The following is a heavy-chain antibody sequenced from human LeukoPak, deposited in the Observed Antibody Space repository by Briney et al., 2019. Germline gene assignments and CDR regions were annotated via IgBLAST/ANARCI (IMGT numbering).Heavy chain of an antibody. Sequence: SETLSLTCTVSGYSISSGYYWSWIRQPPGKGLEWIGYIYYSGSTNYNPSLKSRVTISVDTSKNQFSLKLSSVTAADTAVYYCARDFPPSRSSSSPNDYWGQGTLVTVSS. D-gene: IGHD6-6*01. CDR1: GYSISSGYY. CDR3: ARDFPPSRSSSSPNDY. V-gene: IGHV4-61*01. J-gene: IGHJ4*02. CDR2: IYYSGST.